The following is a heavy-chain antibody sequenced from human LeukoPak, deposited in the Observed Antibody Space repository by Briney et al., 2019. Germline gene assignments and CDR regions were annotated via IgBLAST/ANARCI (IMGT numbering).Heavy chain of an antibody. V-gene: IGHV1-46*01. CDR2: INPSGANT. CDR1: GGTFSSYA. CDR3: AREVGIRGHFDY. Sequence: ASVKVSCKASGGTFSSYAISWVRQAPGQGLEWMGIINPSGANTGYAQKFQGRVTMTRDTSTSTVYMELSSLRSQDTAVYYCAREVGIRGHFDYWGRGTPVTVSS. D-gene: IGHD1-26*01. J-gene: IGHJ4*02.